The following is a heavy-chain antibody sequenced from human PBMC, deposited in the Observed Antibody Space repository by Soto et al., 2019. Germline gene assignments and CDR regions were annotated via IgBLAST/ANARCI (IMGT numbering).Heavy chain of an antibody. CDR2: IDHSGGT. Sequence: QVQLQQWGAGLSKPSETLSLTCAVYGGSFSGYYWSWIRQPPGKGLEWIGEIDHSGGTNYNPSLKSGVTISVDTSTTQFSLKLSSVTAADTAVYYCARGRLGGAANWGQGTLVTVSS. D-gene: IGHD3-16*01. CDR3: ARGRLGGAAN. V-gene: IGHV4-34*01. J-gene: IGHJ4*02. CDR1: GGSFSGYY.